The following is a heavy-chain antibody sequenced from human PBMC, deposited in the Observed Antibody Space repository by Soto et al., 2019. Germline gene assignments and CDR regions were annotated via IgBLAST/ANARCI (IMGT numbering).Heavy chain of an antibody. J-gene: IGHJ5*02. D-gene: IGHD6-19*01. Sequence: QVQLVQSGGEVKNPGASVKVSCTASGYTFTNYAINWVRQVPGQGPEWMGLIYTTNGDTTYAQEVHGRITMTTDTSTSTVYMELRGLTADDTAVYFCARTVAKAVTTWFDPWGPGTPVTVSS. V-gene: IGHV1-18*01. CDR3: ARTVAKAVTTWFDP. CDR1: GYTFTNYA. CDR2: IYTTNGDT.